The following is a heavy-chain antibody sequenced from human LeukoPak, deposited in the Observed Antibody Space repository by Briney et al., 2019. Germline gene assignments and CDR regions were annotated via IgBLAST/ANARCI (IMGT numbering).Heavy chain of an antibody. CDR2: ISSSSSYI. J-gene: IGHJ4*02. V-gene: IGHV3-21*01. Sequence: AGGSPRLSCVASGFTFSSYSMNWVRQAPGKGLEWVSFISSSSSYIYYADSVKGRFTISRDNAKNSLYVEMNSLRVEDTAVYYCARRSSGWAFDYWGQGTLVTVSS. CDR3: ARRSSGWAFDY. CDR1: GFTFSSYS. D-gene: IGHD6-19*01.